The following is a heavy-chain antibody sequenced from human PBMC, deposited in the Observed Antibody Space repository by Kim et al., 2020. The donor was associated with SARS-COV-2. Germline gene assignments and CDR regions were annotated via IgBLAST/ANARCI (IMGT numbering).Heavy chain of an antibody. J-gene: IGHJ4*02. Sequence: GGSLRLSCAASGFTFSSYGMHWVRQAPGKGLEWVAVIWYDGSNKYYADSVKGRFTISRDNSKNTLYLQMNSLRAEDTAVYYCAKDKWAQTYYYDSSGLWLLAGRGGFDYWGQGTLVTVSS. D-gene: IGHD3-22*01. CDR2: IWYDGSNK. V-gene: IGHV3-33*06. CDR1: GFTFSSYG. CDR3: AKDKWAQTYYYDSSGLWLLAGRGGFDY.